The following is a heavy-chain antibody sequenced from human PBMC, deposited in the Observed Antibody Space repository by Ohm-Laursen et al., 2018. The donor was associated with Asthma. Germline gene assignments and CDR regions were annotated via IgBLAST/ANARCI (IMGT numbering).Heavy chain of an antibody. CDR1: GFSLSTSGVG. CDR3: VHHSCSGGSCYSAFDF. CDR2: IYWDDDK. V-gene: IGHV2-5*02. D-gene: IGHD2-15*01. Sequence: TQTLTLTCTFSGFSLSTSGVGVGWIRQPPGKALEWLALIYWDDDKRYSPSLKTRLTITKDTSKNQVVLSMTNMDPVDTATYYCVHHSCSGGSCYSAFDFWGQGTLVTVSS. J-gene: IGHJ4*02.